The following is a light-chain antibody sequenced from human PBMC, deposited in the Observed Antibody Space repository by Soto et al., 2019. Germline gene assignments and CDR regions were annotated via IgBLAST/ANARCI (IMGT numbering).Light chain of an antibody. CDR3: QQRSNWIT. Sequence: EIVLTQSPGTLSLSPGERATISCRASQSISSNYLAWYQQRPGQAPRLLIYDASNRATGIPARFSGSGSGTDFTLTISSLEPEDFAVYYCQQRSNWITFGQGTKVDIK. V-gene: IGKV3D-20*02. CDR1: QSISSNY. J-gene: IGKJ1*01. CDR2: DAS.